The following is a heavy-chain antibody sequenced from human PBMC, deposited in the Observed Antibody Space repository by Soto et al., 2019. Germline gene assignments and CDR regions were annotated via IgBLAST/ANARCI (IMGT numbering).Heavy chain of an antibody. D-gene: IGHD2-2*01. V-gene: IGHV3-53*01. J-gene: IGHJ5*02. CDR2: IYTAGGT. CDR3: ARALPVAKGGFDP. Sequence: VGSLRLSCAASGFTVSNTYMTWVRQPPGKGLECVSVIYTAGGTNYADSVKGRFIISRDNSKNTLYLQMNSLRAEDTAVYYCARALPVAKGGFDPWGQGTLVTVSS. CDR1: GFTVSNTY.